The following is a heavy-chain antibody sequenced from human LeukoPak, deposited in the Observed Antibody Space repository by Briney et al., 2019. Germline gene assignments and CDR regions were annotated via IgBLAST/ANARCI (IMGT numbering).Heavy chain of an antibody. CDR2: IYYSGST. CDR3: AGGDFDYVVPY. D-gene: IGHD4-17*01. CDR1: GGSISSSSYY. J-gene: IGHJ4*02. Sequence: SETLSLTCTVSGGSISSSSYYWGWIRQPPGKGLGWIGYIYYSGSTNYNPSLKSRVTISVDTSRNQFSLKLSSVTAADTAVYYCAGGDFDYVVPYWGQGTLVTVSS. V-gene: IGHV4-61*05.